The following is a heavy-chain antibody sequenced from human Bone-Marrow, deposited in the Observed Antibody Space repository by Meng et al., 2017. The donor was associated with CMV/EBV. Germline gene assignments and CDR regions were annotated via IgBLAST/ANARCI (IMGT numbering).Heavy chain of an antibody. Sequence: ASVKVSCKASGYTFTSYGISWVRQAPGQGLEWMGWISAYNGNTNYAQKLQGRVTMTTDKSTSTAYMELRSLRSDDTAVYYCARDLGPWSSSSLLGDYWGQGTLVTVSS. V-gene: IGHV1-18*01. CDR3: ARDLGPWSSSSLLGDY. CDR1: GYTFTSYG. CDR2: ISAYNGNT. D-gene: IGHD6-6*01. J-gene: IGHJ4*02.